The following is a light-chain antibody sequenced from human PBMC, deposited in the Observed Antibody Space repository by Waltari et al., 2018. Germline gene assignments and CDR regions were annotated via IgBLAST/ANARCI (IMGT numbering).Light chain of an antibody. CDR2: SAS. Sequence: DIQMTQSPSSLSGSVGDRVTITCRASQSISTYLNWYQQKPGKAPKLLIHSASSLQSGVPSRFSGSGSGTDFTLTISSLQPEDFATYYCQQSYSSPQTFGQGTKVEIK. J-gene: IGKJ1*01. V-gene: IGKV1-39*01. CDR1: QSISTY. CDR3: QQSYSSPQT.